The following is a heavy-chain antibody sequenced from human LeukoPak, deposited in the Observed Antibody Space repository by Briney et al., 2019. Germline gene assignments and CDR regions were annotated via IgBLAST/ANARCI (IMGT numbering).Heavy chain of an antibody. V-gene: IGHV3-30*18. Sequence: GGSLRLSCAASGFTFSSYGLHWVRQAPGKGLEWVAVTSFDGSNKYYADSVKGRFTISRDNSKNTLYLQMNSLRAEDTAVYYCAKDLRITLSGAFDIWGQGTMVTVSS. CDR3: AKDLRITLSGAFDI. D-gene: IGHD3-22*01. CDR1: GFTFSSYG. J-gene: IGHJ3*02. CDR2: TSFDGSNK.